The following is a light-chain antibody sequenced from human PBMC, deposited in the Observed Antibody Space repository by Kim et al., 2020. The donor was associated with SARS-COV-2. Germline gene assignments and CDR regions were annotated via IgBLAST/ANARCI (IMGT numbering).Light chain of an antibody. V-gene: IGKV1-33*01. CDR3: QQYDNLPLT. Sequence: DIQMTQSPSSLSASVGDRVTITCQASQDISNYLNWYQQKPRKAPKLLIYDASNLETGVPSRFSGSGSGTDFTFTISSLQPEDIATYYCQQYDNLPLTFGGGTKLAI. CDR2: DAS. CDR1: QDISNY. J-gene: IGKJ4*01.